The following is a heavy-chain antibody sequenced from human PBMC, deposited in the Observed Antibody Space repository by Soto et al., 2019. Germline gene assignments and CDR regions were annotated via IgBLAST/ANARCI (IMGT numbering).Heavy chain of an antibody. CDR3: AREASVIIQAAQPSRFDS. D-gene: IGHD2-15*01. V-gene: IGHV1-18*01. CDR1: GYCFRKYG. Sequence: XSVKVSCNGGGYCFRKYGINWVRQAPGQGLEWVGWISPYSGYTHSAQKFHGRLTLTTDTAASTAYMELRILRSADTALYYCAREASVIIQAAQPSRFDSWGQGTLVTVSS. CDR2: ISPYSGYT. J-gene: IGHJ4*02.